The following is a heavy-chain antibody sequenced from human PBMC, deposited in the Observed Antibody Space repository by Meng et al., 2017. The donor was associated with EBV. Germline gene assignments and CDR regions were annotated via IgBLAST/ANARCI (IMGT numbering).Heavy chain of an antibody. J-gene: IGHJ4*02. V-gene: IGHV1-18*01. CDR2: ISAYNGNT. D-gene: IGHD3-22*01. CDR3: ARDGRLYDTPSPFDY. Sequence: QVHVWQSGAGVVNPGASWKCSFKASVYTFTSYCISWVRQAPGQGLEWMGWISAYNGNTNYAQKLQGRVTMTTDTSTSTAYMELRSLRSDDTAVYYCARDGRLYDTPSPFDYWGQGTLVTVSS. CDR1: VYTFTSYC.